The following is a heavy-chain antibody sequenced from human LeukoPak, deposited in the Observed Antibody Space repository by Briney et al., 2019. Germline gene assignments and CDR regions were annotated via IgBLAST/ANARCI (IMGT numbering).Heavy chain of an antibody. J-gene: IGHJ4*02. CDR3: AAGGIYSLLDY. V-gene: IGHV1-24*01. D-gene: IGHD3-10*01. CDR1: GDTLSELT. Sequence: ASVKVSCKVSGDTLSELTMHWVRQAPGKGLEWMGGFDPGAGEILYAQQFQDRVTMTEDTSTDTAYMELTSLRSEDSGVYFCAAGGIYSLLDYWGQGTLVTVSS. CDR2: FDPGAGEI.